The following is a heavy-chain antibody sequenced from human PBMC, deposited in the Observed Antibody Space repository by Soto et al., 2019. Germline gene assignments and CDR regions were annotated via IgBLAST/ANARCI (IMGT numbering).Heavy chain of an antibody. V-gene: IGHV3-33*01. D-gene: IGHD3-22*01. Sequence: QVQLVESGGGVVQPGRSLRLSCAASGFTFSSYGMHWVRQAPGKGLEWVAVIWYDGSNKYYADSVKGRFTISRDNSKNTLELQLNSLRAEDTAVYYGAGDSGSRGSRIVVGRPIDYWGQGTLVTVSS. J-gene: IGHJ4*02. CDR1: GFTFSSYG. CDR3: AGDSGSRGSRIVVGRPIDY. CDR2: IWYDGSNK.